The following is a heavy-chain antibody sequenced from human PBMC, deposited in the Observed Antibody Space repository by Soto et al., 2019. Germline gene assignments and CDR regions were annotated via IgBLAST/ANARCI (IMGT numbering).Heavy chain of an antibody. CDR3: THTSGHSSTGADN. Sequence: QITLRESGPALVKPTQTLTLTCTFSGFSLSTNGVAVGWIRQPPGKALEWLALIFWDDDARYSPSLKSRLTIPKDPSNNQVVLIMTNMDPVDTGTYYCTHTSGHSSTGADNWGQGTQVTVSS. V-gene: IGHV2-5*02. CDR2: IFWDDDA. D-gene: IGHD6-19*01. J-gene: IGHJ4*02. CDR1: GFSLSTNGVA.